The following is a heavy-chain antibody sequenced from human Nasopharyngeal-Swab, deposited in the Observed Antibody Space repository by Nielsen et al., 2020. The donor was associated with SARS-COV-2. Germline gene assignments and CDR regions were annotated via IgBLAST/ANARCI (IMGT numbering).Heavy chain of an antibody. V-gene: IGHV3-15*01. CDR3: TTIVGANGGDDY. J-gene: IGHJ4*02. D-gene: IGHD1-26*01. Sequence: GGSLRLSCVVSGFTFSNAWMSWVRQAPGKGLEWVGRIKRKNDGGTTDYAAPVKGRFTISRDDSKNTLYLQMNSLKTEDTAVYYCTTIVGANGGDDYWGQGTLVTVSS. CDR2: IKRKNDGGTT. CDR1: GFTFSNAW.